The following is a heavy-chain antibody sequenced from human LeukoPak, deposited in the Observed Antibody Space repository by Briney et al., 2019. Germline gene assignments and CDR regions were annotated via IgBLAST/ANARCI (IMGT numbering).Heavy chain of an antibody. V-gene: IGHV4-30-4*01. CDR2: IYYSGNT. CDR1: GGSINSGDYY. J-gene: IGHJ5*02. CDR3: ARDLSPHGFDP. Sequence: SKTLSLTCTVSGGSINSGDYYWSWIRQPPGKGLEWIGYIYYSGNTYYNPSLKSRVTISLDTSKNQFSLKLSSVTAADTAVYYCARDLSPHGFDPWGQGTLVTVSS.